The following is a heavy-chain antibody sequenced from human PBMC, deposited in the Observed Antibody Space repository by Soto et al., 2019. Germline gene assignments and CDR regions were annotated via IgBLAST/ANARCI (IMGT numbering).Heavy chain of an antibody. V-gene: IGHV3-48*02. CDR2: ISHKSSAI. D-gene: IGHD4-17*01. CDR1: GFTFSNYA. Sequence: EVHLVESGGGLVQPGGSLRLSCAASGFTFSNYAMNWVRQAPGKGMEWVSYISHKSSAIYHADSVKGRFTISRDNAKNSLYLQMNSLRDEDPAAYYCARDPYSAPTVTIMDYWGQGPRVTASS. CDR3: ARDPYSAPTVTIMDY. J-gene: IGHJ4*02.